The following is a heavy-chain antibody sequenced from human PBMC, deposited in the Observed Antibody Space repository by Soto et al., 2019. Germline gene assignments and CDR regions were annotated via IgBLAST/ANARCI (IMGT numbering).Heavy chain of an antibody. CDR1: GFTFSSYS. CDR3: ARDRVTMVRGVRNLYYYYGMDV. CDR2: ISSSSSYI. V-gene: IGHV3-21*01. Sequence: EVQLVESGGGLVKPGGSLRLSCAASGFTFSSYSMNWVRQAPGKGLEWVSSISSSSSYIYYADSVKGRFTISRDNAKNSLYLQMNSLRAEDTAVYYCARDRVTMVRGVRNLYYYYGMDVWGQGTTVTVSS. J-gene: IGHJ6*02. D-gene: IGHD3-10*01.